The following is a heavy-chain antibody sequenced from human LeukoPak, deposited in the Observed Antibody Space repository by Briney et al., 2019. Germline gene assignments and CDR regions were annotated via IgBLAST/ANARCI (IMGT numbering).Heavy chain of an antibody. Sequence: GGSLRLSCAASGSTFSSHGMHWVRQAPGKGLEWVAVISYDGSNKYYADSVKGRFTISRDNSKNTLYLRMNSLRAEDTAVYYCARQRRYYDSSGYSGSAFDIWGQGTMVTVSS. CDR1: GSTFSSHG. CDR3: ARQRRYYDSSGYSGSAFDI. D-gene: IGHD3-22*01. J-gene: IGHJ3*02. V-gene: IGHV3-30*03. CDR2: ISYDGSNK.